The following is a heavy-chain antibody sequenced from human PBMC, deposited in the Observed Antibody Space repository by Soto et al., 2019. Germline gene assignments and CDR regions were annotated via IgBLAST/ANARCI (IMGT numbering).Heavy chain of an antibody. CDR3: VEMTTKGPAPNAY. CDR1: GFTFSDFY. D-gene: IGHD4-4*01. Sequence: QVQLVESGGGLVKPGGSLRLSCAASGFTFSDFYMNWIRQAPGKGLEWVSYISSSGITISYAGSVKGRFTISRDNAKNSLYLQMNSLRAEDTAVYYCVEMTTKGPAPNAYWGQGTLVTVSS. V-gene: IGHV3-11*01. CDR2: ISSSGITI. J-gene: IGHJ4*02.